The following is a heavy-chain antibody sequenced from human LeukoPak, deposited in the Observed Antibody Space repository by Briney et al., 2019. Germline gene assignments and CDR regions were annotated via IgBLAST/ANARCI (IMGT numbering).Heavy chain of an antibody. D-gene: IGHD2-15*01. Sequence: ASVKVSCKASGYTFTGYYMHWVRQAPGQGLEWMGRINPNSGGTNYAQKFQGRVTMTRDTSISTAYMELSRLRSDDTAVYYCARLGYCSGGSCYHWGQGILVTVSS. CDR2: INPNSGGT. V-gene: IGHV1-2*06. J-gene: IGHJ5*02. CDR3: ARLGYCSGGSCYH. CDR1: GYTFTGYY.